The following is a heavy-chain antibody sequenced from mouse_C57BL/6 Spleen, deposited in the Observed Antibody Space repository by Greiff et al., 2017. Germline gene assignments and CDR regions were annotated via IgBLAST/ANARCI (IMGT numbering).Heavy chain of an antibody. V-gene: IGHV2-5*01. CDR2: IWRGGST. D-gene: IGHD1-1*01. Sequence: QVQLQQSGPGLVQPSQSLSITCTVSGFSLTSYGVHWVRQSPGKGLEWLGVIWRGGSTDYNAAIMSRLSITTDNSKSQVFFKMTSLQSDDAAIYYCAKYYGSSYGYFDVWGTGTTVTVSS. J-gene: IGHJ1*03. CDR1: GFSLTSYG. CDR3: AKYYGSSYGYFDV.